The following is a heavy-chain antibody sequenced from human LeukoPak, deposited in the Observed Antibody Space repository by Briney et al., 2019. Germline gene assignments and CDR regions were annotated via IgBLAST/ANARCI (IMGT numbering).Heavy chain of an antibody. CDR2: IKSDGSST. D-gene: IGHD3-10*01. V-gene: IGHV3-74*01. CDR3: ARVRVSLYYFDY. CDR1: GFTFSSYW. Sequence: GGSLRLSCAASGFTFSSYWMHWVRQAPGKWLVWVSRIKSDGSSTSYADSVKGRFTTSTDNAKNTLYLQMNSLRAEDTAVYYCARVRVSLYYFDYWGQGTLVTVSS. J-gene: IGHJ4*02.